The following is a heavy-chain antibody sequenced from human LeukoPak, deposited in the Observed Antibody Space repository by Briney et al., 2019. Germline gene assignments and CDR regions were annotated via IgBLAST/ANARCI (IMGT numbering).Heavy chain of an antibody. V-gene: IGHV3-7*01. J-gene: IGHJ4*02. CDR1: GFTFSTYW. CDR2: IKEDGSEK. Sequence: GGSLRLSCAGSGFTFSTYWLSWVRQAPGKGLEWVANIKEDGSEKYYVDSVKGRFTISRDNAKNSLYLQMNSLRAEDTAVYYCARQGTSHFDYWGQGTLVTVSS. CDR3: ARQGTSHFDY.